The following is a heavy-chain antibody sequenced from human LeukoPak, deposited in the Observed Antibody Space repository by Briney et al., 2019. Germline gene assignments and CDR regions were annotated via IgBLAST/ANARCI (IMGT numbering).Heavy chain of an antibody. D-gene: IGHD3-3*01. J-gene: IGHJ4*02. CDR2: ISSSSYI. CDR1: GFTFSSYS. V-gene: IGHV3-21*01. Sequence: GGSLRLSCAASGFTFSSYSMNWVHQAPGKGLEWVSSISSSSYIYYADSVKGRFTISRDNAKNSLYLQMNSLRAEDTAVYYCARDRDDFWSGIDYWGQGTLVTVSS. CDR3: ARDRDDFWSGIDY.